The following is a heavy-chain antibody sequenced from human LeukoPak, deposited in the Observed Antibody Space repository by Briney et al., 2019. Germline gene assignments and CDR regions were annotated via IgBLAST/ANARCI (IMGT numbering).Heavy chain of an antibody. CDR1: GYTFTGYY. V-gene: IGHV1-2*02. CDR2: INPNSGGT. Sequence: ASVKVSCKASGYTFTGYYMHWVRQAPGQGLEWMGWINPNSGGTNYAQKFQGRVTMARDTPISTAYMELSRLRSDDTAVYHCARTMGGQLLSGGNWFDPWGQGTLVTVSS. D-gene: IGHD2-2*01. CDR3: ARTMGGQLLSGGNWFDP. J-gene: IGHJ5*02.